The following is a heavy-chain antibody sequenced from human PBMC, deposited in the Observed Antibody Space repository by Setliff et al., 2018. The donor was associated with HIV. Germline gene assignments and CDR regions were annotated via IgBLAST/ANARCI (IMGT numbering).Heavy chain of an antibody. Sequence: GESLKISCQGSEYSFTNYWVGWVRQMPDKGLEWMGLIWPTDSDTIYSPSFQGQVTLSADKSISTVYLQWSSLKAPDTAMYYCARHSSSGWYSDHDAFDIWGQGTMVTVSS. CDR2: IWPTDSDT. V-gene: IGHV5-51*01. J-gene: IGHJ3*02. D-gene: IGHD6-19*01. CDR1: EYSFTNYW. CDR3: ARHSSSGWYSDHDAFDI.